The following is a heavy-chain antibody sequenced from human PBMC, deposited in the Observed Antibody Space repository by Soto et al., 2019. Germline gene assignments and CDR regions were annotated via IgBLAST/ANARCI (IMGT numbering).Heavy chain of an antibody. CDR3: ATEGYSGGWSSVDWYFDL. CDR1: GGSISSYY. D-gene: IGHD6-19*01. J-gene: IGHJ2*01. V-gene: IGHV4-4*07. Sequence: QVQLQESGPGLVKPSETLSLTCTVSGGSISSYYWSWIRQPAGKGLEWIGRIYTSGSTNYNPSLKSRVTMSVDTSKNQFSLKRSSVTAADTAVYYCATEGYSGGWSSVDWYFDLWGRGTLVTVSS. CDR2: IYTSGST.